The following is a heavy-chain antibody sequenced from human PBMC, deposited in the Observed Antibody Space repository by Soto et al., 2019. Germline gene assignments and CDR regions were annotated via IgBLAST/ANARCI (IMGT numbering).Heavy chain of an antibody. Sequence: GGSLRLSCAASGFTFDDYAMHWVRQAPGKGLEWVSGISWNSGSIGYADSVKGRFTISRDNAKNSLYLQMNSLRAEDTALYYCAKGILSEAPYYFDYWGQGTLVTVSS. CDR2: ISWNSGSI. V-gene: IGHV3-9*01. J-gene: IGHJ4*02. CDR1: GFTFDDYA. CDR3: AKGILSEAPYYFDY. D-gene: IGHD3-10*01.